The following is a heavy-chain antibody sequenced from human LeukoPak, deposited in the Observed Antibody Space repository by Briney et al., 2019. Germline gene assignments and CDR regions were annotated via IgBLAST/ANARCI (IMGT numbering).Heavy chain of an antibody. V-gene: IGHV4-4*02. J-gene: IGHJ6*03. D-gene: IGHD2-15*01. CDR2: IYYSGST. Sequence: PSETLSLTCVVSGGSISSSNWWSWVRQPPGKGLEWIGSIYYSGSTYYNPSLKSRVTISVDTSKNQFSLKLSSVTAADTAVYYCARHDVVVAATPEEDYYYYMDVWGKGTTVTVSS. CDR3: ARHDVVVAATPEEDYYYYMDV. CDR1: GGSISSSNW.